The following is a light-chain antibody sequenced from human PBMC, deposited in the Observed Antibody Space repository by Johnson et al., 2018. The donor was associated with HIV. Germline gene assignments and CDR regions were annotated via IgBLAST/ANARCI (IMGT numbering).Light chain of an antibody. Sequence: QSVLTQPPSVSAAPGQKVTISCSGSSSNIGNNYVSWYQQLPGTAPNLLIYENNKRPSGIPARFSGSKSGTSATLGITGLTPGDEADYYCGTWDSSLSAYVFGTGTKVSVL. CDR2: ENN. CDR3: GTWDSSLSAYV. J-gene: IGLJ1*01. V-gene: IGLV1-51*02. CDR1: SSNIGNNY.